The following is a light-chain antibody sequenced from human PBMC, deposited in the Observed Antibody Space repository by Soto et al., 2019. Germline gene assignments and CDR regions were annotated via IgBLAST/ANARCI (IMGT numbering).Light chain of an antibody. Sequence: AIQMTQSPSSLSASVGDRVTITCRASQGIGNDLGWYQQKPGKAPNLLIYAASTLQSGVPSRFSGSGSGTDFTLTISSLQPEDFATYYCLQDYIYPRTFGQGTKVEV. CDR1: QGIGND. V-gene: IGKV1-6*01. CDR2: AAS. J-gene: IGKJ1*01. CDR3: LQDYIYPRT.